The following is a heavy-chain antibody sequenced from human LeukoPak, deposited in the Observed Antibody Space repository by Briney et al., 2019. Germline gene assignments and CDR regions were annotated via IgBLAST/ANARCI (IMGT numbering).Heavy chain of an antibody. CDR2: INPSGGST. Sequence: GASVKVSCKASGYTFTSYYMHWVRQAPGQGLEWMGIINPSGGSTSYARKFQGRVTMTRDTSTSTVYMELSSLRSEDTAVYYCARGRPPIVVPGRKGNWFDPWGQGTLVTVSS. V-gene: IGHV1-46*01. D-gene: IGHD2-2*01. CDR1: GYTFTSYY. CDR3: ARGRPPIVVPGRKGNWFDP. J-gene: IGHJ5*02.